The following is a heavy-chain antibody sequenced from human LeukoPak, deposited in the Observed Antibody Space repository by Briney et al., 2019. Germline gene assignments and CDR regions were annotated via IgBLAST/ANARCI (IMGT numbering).Heavy chain of an antibody. CDR2: IYWNDDK. J-gene: IGHJ5*02. V-gene: IGHV2-5*01. D-gene: IGHD6-13*01. CDR3: AHRPPAAAGTPNWFDP. CDR1: GFSLSTSGVG. Sequence: GPTLVKPTQTLTLTCTSSGFSLSTSGVGVGWIRQPPGKALEWLALIYWNDDKRYSPSLKSRLTITKDTSKNQVVLTMTNMDPVDTATYYCAHRPPAAAGTPNWFDPWGQGTLVTVSS.